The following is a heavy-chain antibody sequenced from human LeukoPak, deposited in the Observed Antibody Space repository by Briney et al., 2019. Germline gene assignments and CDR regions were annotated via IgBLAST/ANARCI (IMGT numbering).Heavy chain of an antibody. V-gene: IGHV1-3*01. CDR2: INAGNGNT. CDR3: ARVFMGPYGMDV. J-gene: IGHJ6*02. CDR1: GYTFTSYA. Sequence: ASVTVSCKASGYTFTSYAMHWERQAPGQRLEGMGWINAGNGNTKYSQKFQGRVTITRDTSASTAYMELSSLRSEDTGVYYCARVFMGPYGMDVWGQGTTVTVSS. D-gene: IGHD1-26*01.